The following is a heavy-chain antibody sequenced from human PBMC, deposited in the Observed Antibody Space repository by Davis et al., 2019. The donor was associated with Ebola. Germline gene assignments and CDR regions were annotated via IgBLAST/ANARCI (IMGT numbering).Heavy chain of an antibody. D-gene: IGHD2/OR15-2a*01. CDR1: GGSINNYY. V-gene: IGHV4-59*08. CDR3: AHNSSLSALDI. CDR2: VYYAGSA. Sequence: PSETLSLTCAVSGGSINNYYWSWLRQPPGKRLEWIGNVYYAGSATYNPSFKGRVTISVDTSNHQFSLKMTSVTASDTAVYFCAHNSSLSALDIWGQGKMVTVSS. J-gene: IGHJ3*02.